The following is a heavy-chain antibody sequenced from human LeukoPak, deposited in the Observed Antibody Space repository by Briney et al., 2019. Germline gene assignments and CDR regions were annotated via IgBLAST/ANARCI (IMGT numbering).Heavy chain of an antibody. V-gene: IGHV5-51*01. Sequence: GESLKISCKGSGYSFTSYWIGWVRQMPGKGLEWMGIIYPGDSDTRYSPSFQGQVTISADKSISTAYLQWSSLKASDTAMYYCARPQITGTYSHAFDIWGQGTMVTVSS. D-gene: IGHD1-20*01. CDR1: GYSFTSYW. CDR3: ARPQITGTYSHAFDI. J-gene: IGHJ3*02. CDR2: IYPGDSDT.